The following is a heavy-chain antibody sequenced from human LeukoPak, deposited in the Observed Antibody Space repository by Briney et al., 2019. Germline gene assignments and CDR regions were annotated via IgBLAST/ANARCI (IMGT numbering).Heavy chain of an antibody. Sequence: GGSLRLSCAASGFTFSSYAMSWVRQAPGKGLEWVSAISGSGGSTYYADSVKGRFTISRDNSKNTLYPQMNSLRAEDTAVYYCAKDTSSSWYVWFDPWGQGTLVTVSS. D-gene: IGHD6-13*01. CDR1: GFTFSSYA. CDR2: ISGSGGST. CDR3: AKDTSSSWYVWFDP. V-gene: IGHV3-23*01. J-gene: IGHJ5*02.